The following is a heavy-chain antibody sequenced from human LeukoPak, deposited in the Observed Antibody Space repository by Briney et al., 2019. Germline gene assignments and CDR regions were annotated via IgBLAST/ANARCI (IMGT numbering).Heavy chain of an antibody. CDR3: ARTIPGGYYGMDV. J-gene: IGHJ6*02. Sequence: SETLSLTCTVSGGSISSYYWSWIRQTPGKGLEWIGYIYYSGSTNYNPSLKSRVTISVDTSRNQFSLKLSSVTAADTAVYYCARTIPGGYYGMDVWGQGTTVTVSS. V-gene: IGHV4-59*08. CDR1: GGSISSYY. CDR2: IYYSGST. D-gene: IGHD3-3*01.